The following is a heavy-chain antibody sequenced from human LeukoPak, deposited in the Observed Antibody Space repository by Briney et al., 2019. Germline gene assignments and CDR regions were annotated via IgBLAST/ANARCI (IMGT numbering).Heavy chain of an antibody. V-gene: IGHV3-53*01. J-gene: IGHJ4*02. D-gene: IGHD1-26*01. CDR1: GFTVSSNY. CDR2: IYSGGST. CDR3: ARERRNGRCYFDY. Sequence: GGSLRLSCAASGFTVSSNYMSGVRQAPAKGLEWVSVIYSGGSTYYADSVKCRFTISRDNSKNTLYLQMNSLRAEDTAVYYCARERRNGRCYFDYWGQGTLVTVSS.